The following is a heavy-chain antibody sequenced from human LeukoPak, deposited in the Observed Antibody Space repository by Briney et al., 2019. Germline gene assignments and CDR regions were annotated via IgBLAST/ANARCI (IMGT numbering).Heavy chain of an antibody. J-gene: IGHJ4*02. CDR1: GGTFSSYT. D-gene: IGHD3-22*01. CDR3: ASPGLCDSSGNGEGY. Sequence: ASVKVSFKASGGTFSSYTISWVRQAPGQGLEWMGRIIPILGIANYAQKFQGRVTITADKSTSTAYMELSSLRSEDTAVYYCASPGLCDSSGNGEGYWGQGTLVTVSS. V-gene: IGHV1-69*02. CDR2: IIPILGIA.